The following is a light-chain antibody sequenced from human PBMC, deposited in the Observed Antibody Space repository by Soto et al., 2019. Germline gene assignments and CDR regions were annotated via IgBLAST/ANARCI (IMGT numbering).Light chain of an antibody. CDR3: QKYSSAPWT. CDR1: QGISNY. V-gene: IGKV1-27*01. Sequence: DIQMTQSPSSLSASVGDRVTITCRANQGISNYLAWYQQKAGKAPRLLIYAASTLQSGVPSRFRGAGSGTDFTLTINGLLPEDVATYYCQKYSSAPWTFGQGTKVDIK. J-gene: IGKJ1*01. CDR2: AAS.